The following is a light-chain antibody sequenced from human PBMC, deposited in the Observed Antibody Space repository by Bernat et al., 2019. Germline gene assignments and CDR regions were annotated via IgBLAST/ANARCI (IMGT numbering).Light chain of an antibody. J-gene: IGKJ1*01. CDR1: QIISKY. CDR3: QQTYRIPRT. V-gene: IGKV1-39*01. CDR2: AAS. Sequence: DIQMTQSPSSLSASVGDRVTLTCRASQIISKYVNWYQQKPGKAPKLLIYAASTLQSGVPSRFSGSGSGTDFTLTITSLQPEDFAAYFCQQTYRIPRTFGQGTNLEMK.